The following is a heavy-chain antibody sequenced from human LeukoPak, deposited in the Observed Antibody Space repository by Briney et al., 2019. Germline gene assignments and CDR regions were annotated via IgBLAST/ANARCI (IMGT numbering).Heavy chain of an antibody. CDR3: AREGWQDSSGLVYFDY. CDR2: IYHSGST. Sequence: SETLSLTCTVSGGSISSSSYYWGWIRQPPGKGLEWIGSIYHSGSTYYNPSLKSRVTISVDTSKNQFSLKLSSVTAADTAVYYCAREGWQDSSGLVYFDYWGQGTLVTVSS. CDR1: GGSISSSSYY. D-gene: IGHD3-22*01. J-gene: IGHJ4*02. V-gene: IGHV4-39*07.